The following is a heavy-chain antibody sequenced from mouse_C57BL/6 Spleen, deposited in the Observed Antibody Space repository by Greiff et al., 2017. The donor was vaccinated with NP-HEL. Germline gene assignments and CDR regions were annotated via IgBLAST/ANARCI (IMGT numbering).Heavy chain of an antibody. V-gene: IGHV5-12*01. Sequence: EVQLVESGGGLVQPGGSLKLSCAASGFTFSDYYMYWVRQTPEKRLEWVAYISTGGGSTYYPDTVKGRFTFSRANAKNTLYLQMSRLKSEDTAMYYCARQDDRGIAMDYWGQGTSVTVSS. CDR3: ARQDDRGIAMDY. D-gene: IGHD2-3*01. CDR2: ISTGGGST. CDR1: GFTFSDYY. J-gene: IGHJ4*01.